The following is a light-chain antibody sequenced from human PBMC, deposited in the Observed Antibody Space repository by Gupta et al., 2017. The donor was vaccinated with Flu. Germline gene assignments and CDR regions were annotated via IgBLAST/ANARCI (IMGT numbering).Light chain of an antibody. CDR3: QEFDRYPLT. V-gene: IGKV1-9*01. CDR1: QLISNY. Sequence: PSFLSTSVGDRVTITCRASQLISNYLAWYQQKPGRAPKLLIYAASTLESGVPSRFSGSGSGTEFTLTINSLQPEDSATYYCQEFDRYPLTFGGGTKVEIK. J-gene: IGKJ4*01. CDR2: AAS.